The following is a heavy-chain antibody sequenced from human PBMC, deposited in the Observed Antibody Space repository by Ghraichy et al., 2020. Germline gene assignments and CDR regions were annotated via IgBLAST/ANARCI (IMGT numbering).Heavy chain of an antibody. CDR2: ISGSGGST. J-gene: IGHJ6*02. D-gene: IGHD3-10*01. Sequence: GGSLRLSCAASGFTFSSYAMSWVRQAPGKGLEWVSAISGSGGSTYYADSVKGRFTISRDNSKNTLYLQMNSLRAEDTAVYYCAKDLNKGYYYGSGRYYYYGMDVWGQGTTVTVSS. CDR3: AKDLNKGYYYGSGRYYYYGMDV. CDR1: GFTFSSYA. V-gene: IGHV3-23*01.